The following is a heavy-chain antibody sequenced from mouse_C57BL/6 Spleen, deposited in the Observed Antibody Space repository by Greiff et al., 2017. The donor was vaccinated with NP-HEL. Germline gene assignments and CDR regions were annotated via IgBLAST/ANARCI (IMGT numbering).Heavy chain of an antibody. CDR2: IDPSDSDT. CDR1: GYTFTSYW. CDR3: AMWLRRGY. D-gene: IGHD2-2*01. Sequence: VQLQQPGAELVMPGASVKLSCKASGYTFTSYWMHWVKQRPGQGLEWIGEIDPSDSDTNYNQKFKGKSTLTVDKSSSTAYMQLSSLTSEDSAVYSCAMWLRRGYWGQGTTLTVSS. V-gene: IGHV1-69*01. J-gene: IGHJ2*01.